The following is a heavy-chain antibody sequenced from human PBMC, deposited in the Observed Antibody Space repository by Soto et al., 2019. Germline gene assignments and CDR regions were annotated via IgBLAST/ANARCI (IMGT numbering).Heavy chain of an antibody. CDR1: GYTFSSYA. CDR2: IIPIFGTA. Sequence: VKVSCKASGYTFSSYAISWVRQAPGQGLEWMGGIIPIFGTANYAQKFQGRVTITADESTSTAYMELSSLRSEDTAVYYCARDGPEDGYNRFDYWGQGTLVTVSS. CDR3: ARDGPEDGYNRFDY. D-gene: IGHD5-12*01. V-gene: IGHV1-69*13. J-gene: IGHJ4*02.